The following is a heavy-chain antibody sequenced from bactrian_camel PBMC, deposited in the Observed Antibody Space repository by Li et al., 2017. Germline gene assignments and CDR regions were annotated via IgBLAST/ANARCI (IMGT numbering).Heavy chain of an antibody. V-gene: IGHV3S1*01. D-gene: IGHD1*01. J-gene: IGHJ4*01. CDR2: IYTGGGST. CDR1: GYASSRYC. Sequence: HVQLVESGGGSVQAGGSLRLSCTASGYASSRYCMGWFRQAPGKEREAVAVIYTGGGSTYYADSVKGRFTISRDNAKNTVYLQMSSLQSEDTALYYCATLIDWAYKYWGQGTQVTVS. CDR3: ATLIDWAYKY.